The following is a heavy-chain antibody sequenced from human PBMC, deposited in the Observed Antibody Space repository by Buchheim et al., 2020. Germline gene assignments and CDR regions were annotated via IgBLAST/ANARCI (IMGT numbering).Heavy chain of an antibody. D-gene: IGHD2-2*01. CDR1: GFTFSTYW. J-gene: IGHJ5*02. Sequence: EVQPVESGGGLVQPGGSLRLSCAASGFTFSTYWMSWVRQAPGKGLEWVANIKEDGSEKYYVDSVKGRFTISRANARNSLSLQMNSLRAEDTAVYYCAREGSRQQLLYPWGQGTL. CDR3: AREGSRQQLLYP. CDR2: IKEDGSEK. V-gene: IGHV3-7*03.